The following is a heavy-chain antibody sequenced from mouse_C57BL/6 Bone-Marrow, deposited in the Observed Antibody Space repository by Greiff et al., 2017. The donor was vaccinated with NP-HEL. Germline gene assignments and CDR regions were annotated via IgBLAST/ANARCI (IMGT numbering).Heavy chain of an antibody. V-gene: IGHV5-9-1*02. J-gene: IGHJ3*01. D-gene: IGHD1-1*01. CDR2: ISSGGDYI. CDR3: TRAYYCPWDPAWFAY. CDR1: GFTFSSYA. Sequence: VQLKESGEGLVKPGGSLKLSCAASGFTFSSYALSWVRQTPEKRLEWVAYISSGGDYIYYAATVKGRFPISRENSRNTLYLQMSSLKSEDTAMYYCTRAYYCPWDPAWFAYWGQGTLVTVSA.